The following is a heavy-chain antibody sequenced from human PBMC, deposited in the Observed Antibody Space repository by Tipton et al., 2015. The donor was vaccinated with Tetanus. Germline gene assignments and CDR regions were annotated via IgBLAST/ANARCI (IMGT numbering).Heavy chain of an antibody. CDR1: GGSFSGYY. CDR3: ARRYSSGWLRQPLHDY. V-gene: IGHV4-34*01. CDR2: INHSGST. J-gene: IGHJ4*02. D-gene: IGHD6-19*01. Sequence: TLSLTCAVYGGSFSGYYWSWIRQPPGKGLEWIGEINHSGSTNYNPSLKSRVTISVDTSKNQFSLKLSSVTAADTAVYYCARRYSSGWLRQPLHDYWGQGTLVTVSS.